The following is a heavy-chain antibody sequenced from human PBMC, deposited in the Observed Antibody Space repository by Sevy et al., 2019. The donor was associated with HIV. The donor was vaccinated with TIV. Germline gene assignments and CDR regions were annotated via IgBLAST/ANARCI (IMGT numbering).Heavy chain of an antibody. V-gene: IGHV3-21*01. Sequence: GGSLRLSCAASGFTLSSYSMNWVRQAPGKGLEWVSSISSTSTYIYYADSVKGRVTISRDNAKNSLFLQMNSLRAEDTAVYYCARGYHYDSSGYYSGDAFDVWGQGTIVTVSS. CDR2: ISSTSTYI. D-gene: IGHD3-22*01. J-gene: IGHJ3*01. CDR1: GFTLSSYS. CDR3: ARGYHYDSSGYYSGDAFDV.